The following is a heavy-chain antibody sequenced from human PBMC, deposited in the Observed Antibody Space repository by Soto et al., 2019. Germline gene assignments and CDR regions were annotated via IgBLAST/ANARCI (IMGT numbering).Heavy chain of an antibody. Sequence: SVKVSCKASGGTFSSYTISWVRQAPGQGLEWMGRIIPILGIANYAQKFQGRVTITADKSTSTAYMELSSLRSEDTAVYYCARTYYYDSSGSGDYRMDVWGPGTTVTVSS. CDR3: ARTYYYDSSGSGDYRMDV. CDR1: GGTFSSYT. J-gene: IGHJ6*02. V-gene: IGHV1-69*02. D-gene: IGHD3-22*01. CDR2: IIPILGIA.